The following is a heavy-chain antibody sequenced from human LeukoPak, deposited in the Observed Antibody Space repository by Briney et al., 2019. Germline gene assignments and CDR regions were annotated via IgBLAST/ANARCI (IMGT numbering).Heavy chain of an antibody. Sequence: RSLRLSCAASGFTFSSYGMHWVRQAPGKGLEWVAVISYDGSDKYYADSVKGRFTISRDNSKNTLYLQMNSLRAEDTAVYYCAKGIRYCSSTSCYCVHYYYGMDVWGQGTTVTVSS. D-gene: IGHD2-2*01. CDR2: ISYDGSDK. CDR1: GFTFSSYG. J-gene: IGHJ6*02. CDR3: AKGIRYCSSTSCYCVHYYYGMDV. V-gene: IGHV3-30*18.